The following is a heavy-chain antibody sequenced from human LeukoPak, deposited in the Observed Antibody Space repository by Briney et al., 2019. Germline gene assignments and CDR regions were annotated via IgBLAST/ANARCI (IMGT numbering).Heavy chain of an antibody. CDR2: ISGSGGST. CDR3: AKVGRSGSRPPLGGDFDY. J-gene: IGHJ4*02. Sequence: GGSLRLSCAASGFTFSSYAMSWVRQAPGKGLEWVSAISGSGGSTYYADSVKGRFTISRDNSKNTLYLQMNSLRAEDTAVYYCAKVGRSGSRPPLGGDFDYWGQGTLVTVSS. V-gene: IGHV3-23*01. D-gene: IGHD1-26*01. CDR1: GFTFSSYA.